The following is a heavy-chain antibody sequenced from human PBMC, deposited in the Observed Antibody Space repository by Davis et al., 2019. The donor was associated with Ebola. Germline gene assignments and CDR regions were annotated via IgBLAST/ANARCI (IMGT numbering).Heavy chain of an antibody. CDR1: GYTLTELS. D-gene: IGHD1-26*01. CDR2: FDPEDGET. J-gene: IGHJ6*02. CDR3: GSGSYGGVRYYGMDV. Sequence: ASVKVSCKVSGYTLTELSMHWVRQAPGKGLEWMGGFDPEDGETIYAQKFQGRVTMTEDTSTDTAYMELSSLRSEDTAVYYCGSGSYGGVRYYGMDVWGQGTTVTVSS. V-gene: IGHV1-24*01.